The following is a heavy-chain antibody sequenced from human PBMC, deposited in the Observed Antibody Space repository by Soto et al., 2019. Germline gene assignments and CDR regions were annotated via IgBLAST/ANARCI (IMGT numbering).Heavy chain of an antibody. Sequence: GESLNISCKGFGYSFTNYWISWVRQIPGKGLEWMGRIDPSDSYTNYSPSFQGHVTISADKSISTAYLQWSSLKASDTAMHYCARHGDSSGWYAFDYWGQGTLVTVSS. CDR3: ARHGDSSGWYAFDY. J-gene: IGHJ4*02. CDR1: GYSFTNYW. CDR2: IDPSDSYT. V-gene: IGHV5-10-1*01. D-gene: IGHD6-19*01.